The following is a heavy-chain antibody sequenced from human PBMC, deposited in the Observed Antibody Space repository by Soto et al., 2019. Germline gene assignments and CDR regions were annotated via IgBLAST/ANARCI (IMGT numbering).Heavy chain of an antibody. J-gene: IGHJ6*02. V-gene: IGHV3-7*01. CDR1: GFTFSDSW. CDR3: ASLGRHG. D-gene: IGHD3-16*01. CDR2: IKHDGSEK. Sequence: GGSLRLSCAASGFTFSDSWMDWVRQAPGKGPEWVANIKHDGSEKNYVVSVEGRFTISRDNAKNSLYLQMNSLRAEDTAVYYCASLGRHGWGQGTTVTVSS.